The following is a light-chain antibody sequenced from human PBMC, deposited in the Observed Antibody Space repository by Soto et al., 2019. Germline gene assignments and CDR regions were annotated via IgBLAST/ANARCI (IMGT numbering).Light chain of an antibody. Sequence: EIVLTQSPGTLSLSQGERATLSCRASQRVSSSYLAWYQQKPGHAPMLLISGASSRATGIPDRFSGSGSGTDFTLTISRLEHEAFALYLCQQYGSSPRTFGGGTKVEIK. CDR3: QQYGSSPRT. J-gene: IGKJ4*01. CDR1: QRVSSSY. V-gene: IGKV3-20*01. CDR2: GAS.